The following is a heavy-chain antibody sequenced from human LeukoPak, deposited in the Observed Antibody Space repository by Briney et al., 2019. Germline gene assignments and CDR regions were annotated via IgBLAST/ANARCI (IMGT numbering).Heavy chain of an antibody. Sequence: PEGSLRLSCAASGFTFSSYWMHWVRQAPGKGLVWVSRINSDGSSTSYADSVKGRFTISRDNAKNTLYLQMNSLRAEDTAVYYCARDLNYDFWSGYYSWNFDYWGQGTLVTVSS. CDR2: INSDGSST. J-gene: IGHJ4*02. CDR3: ARDLNYDFWSGYYSWNFDY. V-gene: IGHV3-74*01. CDR1: GFTFSSYW. D-gene: IGHD3-3*01.